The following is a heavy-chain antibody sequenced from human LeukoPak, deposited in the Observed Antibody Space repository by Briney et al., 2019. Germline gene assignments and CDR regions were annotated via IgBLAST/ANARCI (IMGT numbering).Heavy chain of an antibody. CDR2: ISWDGTT. V-gene: IGHV3-43*01. D-gene: IGHD3-22*01. J-gene: IGHJ4*02. Sequence: PGGSLRLSCAASGFIFEDYTMHWVRQAPGKTLEWVSLISWDGTTYYADSVKGRFTISRDNSKNSLYLQMDTLRSEDNAFYYCVKDLSYESSGSVPDYWGQGTLVTVSS. CDR3: VKDLSYESSGSVPDY. CDR1: GFIFEDYT.